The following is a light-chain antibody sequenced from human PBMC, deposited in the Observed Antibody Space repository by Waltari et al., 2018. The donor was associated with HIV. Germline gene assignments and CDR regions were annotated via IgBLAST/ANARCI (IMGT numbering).Light chain of an antibody. J-gene: IGLJ3*02. CDR3: SSYAGSSTWV. Sequence: QSALTQPPSAPGSPGQSVTISCNGISRDAGDDNSVSWYQQSPGEAPNLIIYEVSKRPSGVPHRFSASKSGNTASLSVSGLQADDEAHYYCSSYAGSSTWVFGGGTKVTVL. CDR1: SRDAGDDNS. CDR2: EVS. V-gene: IGLV2-8*01.